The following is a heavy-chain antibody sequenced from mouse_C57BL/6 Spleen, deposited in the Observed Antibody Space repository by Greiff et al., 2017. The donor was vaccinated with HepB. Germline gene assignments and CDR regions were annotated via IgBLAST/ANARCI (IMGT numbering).Heavy chain of an antibody. V-gene: IGHV1-59*01. CDR2: IDPSDSYT. D-gene: IGHD1-1*01. J-gene: IGHJ4*01. CDR3: ARDDYGSSYYYAMDY. CDR1: GYTFTSYW. Sequence: VQLQQSGAELVRPGTSVKLSCKASGYTFTSYWMHWVKQRPGQGLEWIGVIDPSDSYTNYNQKFKGKATLTVDTSSSTAYMQLSRLTSEDSAVYYCARDDYGSSYYYAMDYWGQGTSVTVSS.